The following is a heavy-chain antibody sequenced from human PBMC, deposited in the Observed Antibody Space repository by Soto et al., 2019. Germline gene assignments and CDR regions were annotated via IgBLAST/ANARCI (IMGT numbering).Heavy chain of an antibody. V-gene: IGHV3-9*01. Sequence: EVQLVESGGGLVKPGRSLRLSCAASGFTFDDYAMHWVRQAPGKGLEWVSGVSWNSGSIGYADSVKGRFTIYRDNAKNSTYQKMNRLRAEDTASDYGAKGGGGYGSGGSCYPARGGFDSWGQGTLVTVSS. CDR1: GFTFDDYA. J-gene: IGHJ4*02. CDR3: AKGGGGYGSGGSCYPARGGFDS. CDR2: VSWNSGSI. D-gene: IGHD2-15*01.